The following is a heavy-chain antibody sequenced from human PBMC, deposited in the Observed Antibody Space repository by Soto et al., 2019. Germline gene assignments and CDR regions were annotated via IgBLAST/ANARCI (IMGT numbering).Heavy chain of an antibody. J-gene: IGHJ6*02. CDR2: IWYDGSIK. CDR3: ARIDCTGGSCRPYAYYDMDV. CDR1: GFTFGTYG. V-gene: IGHV3-33*01. Sequence: PGGSLRLSCAASGFTFGTYGMHWVRQAPGKGLEWVAVIWYDGSIKYYADSVKGRFTISRDNSKNTLYLQMNSLRAEDTAVYFCARIDCTGGSCRPYAYYDMDVWGQGTTVTVS. D-gene: IGHD2-15*01.